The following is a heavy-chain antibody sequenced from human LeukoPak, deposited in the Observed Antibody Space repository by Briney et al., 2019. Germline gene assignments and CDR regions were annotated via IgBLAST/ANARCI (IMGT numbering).Heavy chain of an antibody. V-gene: IGHV4-39*07. J-gene: IGHJ5*02. CDR1: GGSISNVNSY. Sequence: SETLSLTCTVSGGSISNVNSYWGWIRQPPGKGLGWMGGLYFSGTTYYNPSLKNRVTISVDTSKNQFSLKLTSVTAADTAVYYCARGYCSSTSCYFDNWFDPWGQGTLVTVSS. CDR2: LYFSGTT. D-gene: IGHD2-2*01. CDR3: ARGYCSSTSCYFDNWFDP.